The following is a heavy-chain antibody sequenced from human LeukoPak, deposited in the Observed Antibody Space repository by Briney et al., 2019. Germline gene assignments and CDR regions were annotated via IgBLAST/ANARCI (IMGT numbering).Heavy chain of an antibody. CDR3: ARGSDIVVVPAAMDYNWFDP. CDR1: GGTFSSYA. J-gene: IGHJ5*02. Sequence: SVKVSCKASGGTFSSYAISWVRQAPGQGLEWMGGIIPIFGTANYVQKFQGRVTITADESTSTAYMELSSLRSEDTAVYYCARGSDIVVVPAAMDYNWFDPWGQGTLVTVSS. V-gene: IGHV1-69*01. CDR2: IIPIFGTA. D-gene: IGHD2-2*01.